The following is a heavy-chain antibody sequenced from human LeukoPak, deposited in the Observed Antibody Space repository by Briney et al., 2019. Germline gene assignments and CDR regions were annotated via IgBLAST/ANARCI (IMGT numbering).Heavy chain of an antibody. Sequence: SETLSLTCTVSGGSISSSSYYWGWIRQPPGKGLEWIGSIYYSGSTYYNPSLKSRVTISVDTSKNQFSLKLSSVTAADTAVYYCARLFAAAGLSWGQGTLVTVSS. V-gene: IGHV4-39*01. J-gene: IGHJ5*02. CDR1: GGSISSSSYY. D-gene: IGHD6-13*01. CDR3: ARLFAAAGLS. CDR2: IYYSGST.